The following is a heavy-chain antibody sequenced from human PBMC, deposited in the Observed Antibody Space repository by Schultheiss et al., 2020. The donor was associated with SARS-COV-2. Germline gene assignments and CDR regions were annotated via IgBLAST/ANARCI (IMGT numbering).Heavy chain of an antibody. Sequence: SETLSLTCTVSGGSIASYYWTWIRQSPGKGLEWIGYIYYSGSTNYNPSLKSRVTISVDTSKNQFSLKLSSVTAADTAVYYCARIDSSGYYAYDYWGQGTLVTVS. J-gene: IGHJ4*02. CDR2: IYYSGST. D-gene: IGHD3-22*01. CDR3: ARIDSSGYYAYDY. CDR1: GGSIASYY. V-gene: IGHV4-59*01.